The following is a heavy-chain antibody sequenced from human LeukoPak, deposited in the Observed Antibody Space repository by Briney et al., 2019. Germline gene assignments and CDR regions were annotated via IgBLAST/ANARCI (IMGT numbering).Heavy chain of an antibody. CDR3: ATRPARGSGPYYPYFDY. D-gene: IGHD3-22*01. Sequence: PSETLSLTCTVSGGSISGSYWSWIRHPPGKGLEWIGYTYYSGNTNYNPSLKSRVTISVDTSKTQFSLKLTSVTAADTAVYYCATRPARGSGPYYPYFDYWGQGALVTVSS. CDR2: TYYSGNT. V-gene: IGHV4-59*12. J-gene: IGHJ4*02. CDR1: GGSISGSY.